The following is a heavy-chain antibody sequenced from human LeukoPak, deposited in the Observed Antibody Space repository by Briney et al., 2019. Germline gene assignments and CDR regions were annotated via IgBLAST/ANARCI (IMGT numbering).Heavy chain of an antibody. D-gene: IGHD6-13*01. J-gene: IGHJ4*02. V-gene: IGHV3-21*01. CDR2: ISSSSSFI. Sequence: GGSLRLSCAGSGFTFSSYSMSWVRQAPWKGLECVSSISSSSSFIYYADSVKGRFTISTDNAKKSLSLQMNSLRADDTAVYYCARGYSSSWYLDWGQGTLVTVSS. CDR3: ARGYSSSWYLD. CDR1: GFTFSSYS.